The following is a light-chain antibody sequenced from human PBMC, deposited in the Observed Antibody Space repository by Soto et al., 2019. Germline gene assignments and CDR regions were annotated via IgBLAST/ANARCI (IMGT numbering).Light chain of an antibody. CDR3: QQYNSYST. CDR2: KAS. J-gene: IGKJ1*01. CDR1: QKINSW. V-gene: IGKV1-5*03. Sequence: DIQMTQPPSTLSASVGDRVTITCRASQKINSWLAWYQQRPGKAPNLLIYKASSLQSGVPSRFSGSGSGTEFTLTISSLQPDDFATYYCQQYNSYSTFGQGTKVEIK.